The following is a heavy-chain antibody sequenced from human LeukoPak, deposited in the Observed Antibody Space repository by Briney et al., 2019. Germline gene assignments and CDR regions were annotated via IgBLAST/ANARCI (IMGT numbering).Heavy chain of an antibody. D-gene: IGHD1-1*01. V-gene: IGHV3-7*01. CDR3: ARLGLEVGGPNWLDP. CDR2: IKRDGSQK. J-gene: IGHJ5*02. Sequence: GGSLRLSCAASGFTFSDHYLDWVRQAPGKGLEWVAHIKRDGSQKYYLDSVKGRFTISRDNAKNSLYLQMNSLRVEDTAVYYCARLGLEVGGPNWLDPWGQGTLVTVSS. CDR1: GFTFSDHY.